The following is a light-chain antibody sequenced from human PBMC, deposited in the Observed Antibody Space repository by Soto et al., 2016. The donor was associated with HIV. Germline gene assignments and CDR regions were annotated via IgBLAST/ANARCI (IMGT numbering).Light chain of an antibody. J-gene: IGLJ2*01. V-gene: IGLV3-21*03. Sequence: SYELTQPPSLSVAPRKTARITCGGNNVGSKSVHWYQQKTGQAPVSVVYDDSDRPSGIPERFSGSNSGNTATLTISRVEAGDEADYYCQVWDVSSDHVVFGGGTKLTVL. CDR3: QVWDVSSDHVV. CDR1: NVGSKS. CDR2: DDS.